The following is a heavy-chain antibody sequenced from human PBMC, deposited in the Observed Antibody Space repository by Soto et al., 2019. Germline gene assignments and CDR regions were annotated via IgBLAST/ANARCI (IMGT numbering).Heavy chain of an antibody. CDR2: IIPIFGTA. D-gene: IGHD5-18*01. J-gene: IGHJ4*02. CDR1: GGTFSSYA. V-gene: IGHV1-69*12. CDR3: AILPRGYSYVLEDY. Sequence: QVQLVQSGAAVKKPGSSVKVSCKASGGTFSSYAISWVRQAPGRGLEWMGGIIPIFGTANYAQKFQGRVTITADESTSTAYMELSSLRSEDTAVYYCAILPRGYSYVLEDYWGQGTLVTVSS.